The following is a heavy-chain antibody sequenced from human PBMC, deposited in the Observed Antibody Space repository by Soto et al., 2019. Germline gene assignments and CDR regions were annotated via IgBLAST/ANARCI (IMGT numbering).Heavy chain of an antibody. V-gene: IGHV1-18*01. D-gene: IGHD6-6*01. CDR1: GYTCTNYG. J-gene: IGHJ6*03. CDR3: ARVRQIVGYFYYYRHV. Sequence: QVQLLQSGAEVKKPGASVKVSCKASGYTCTNYGITWVRQAPGKGLEWMGWISAYNGDTHYTQRLQGRVTTTTEACTSTAYMDLRGLRSDATAVYYCARVRQIVGYFYYYRHVWGNGTTVTVS. CDR2: ISAYNGDT.